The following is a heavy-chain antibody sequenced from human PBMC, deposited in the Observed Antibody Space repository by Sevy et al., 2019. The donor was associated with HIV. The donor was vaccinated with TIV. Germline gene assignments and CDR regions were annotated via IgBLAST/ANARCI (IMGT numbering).Heavy chain of an antibody. Sequence: GGSLRLSCAASGFTFSSYWMSWVRQAPGKGLEWVANIKQDGSENYYVDSVKGRFTISRDNAKNSLYLQMNSLRAEDTAVYYCARDLGRIAAAGTFFDYWGQGTLVTVSS. V-gene: IGHV3-7*01. D-gene: IGHD6-13*01. J-gene: IGHJ4*02. CDR3: ARDLGRIAAAGTFFDY. CDR2: IKQDGSEN. CDR1: GFTFSSYW.